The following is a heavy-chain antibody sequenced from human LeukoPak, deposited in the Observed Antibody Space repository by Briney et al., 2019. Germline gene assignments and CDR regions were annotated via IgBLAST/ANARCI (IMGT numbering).Heavy chain of an antibody. CDR1: GGSITNYY. J-gene: IGHJ4*02. CDR2: IYYSGST. CDR3: ARHIPGNPYFDY. D-gene: IGHD2/OR15-2a*01. V-gene: IGHV4-59*08. Sequence: SETLSLTCTVSGGSITNYYWSWIRPPPGKGLEWIGYIYYSGSTNYNPPLKSRVTISVETSKNQYSLKLRSVTAADTAVYYCARHIPGNPYFDYWGQGTLVTVSS.